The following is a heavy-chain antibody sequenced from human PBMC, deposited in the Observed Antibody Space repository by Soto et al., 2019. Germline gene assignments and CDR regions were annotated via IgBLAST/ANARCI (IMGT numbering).Heavy chain of an antibody. D-gene: IGHD3-3*02. V-gene: IGHV1-2*02. CDR3: GRGLAVNWFDP. CDR1: GYTFPGYY. Sequence: ASVKVSCKACGYTFPGYYMHWVRQAPGQGLEWMGWINPNSGGTNDAQKFEGRVTMTRDTSVSTAHTELSRLRADDTALYYCGRGLAVNWFDPWGQGTMVTVSS. CDR2: INPNSGGT. J-gene: IGHJ5*02.